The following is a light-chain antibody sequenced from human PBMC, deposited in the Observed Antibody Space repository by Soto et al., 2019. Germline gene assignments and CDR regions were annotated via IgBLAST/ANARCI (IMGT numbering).Light chain of an antibody. CDR1: QSISDT. CDR2: GAS. J-gene: IGKJ1*01. Sequence: EIVMTPSPVTLSVSPGGRATLSCRASQSISDTLAWYQQKPGQAPRLLIHGASTRAPGFPARFSGSGSGTDFTLTISSLQSEDFAVYYCQQYNNWPWTFGQGTKVDI. CDR3: QQYNNWPWT. V-gene: IGKV3-15*01.